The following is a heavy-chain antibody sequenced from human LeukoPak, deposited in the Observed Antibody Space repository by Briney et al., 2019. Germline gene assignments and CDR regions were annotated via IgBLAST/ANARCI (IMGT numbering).Heavy chain of an antibody. CDR1: GFTFSSYA. V-gene: IGHV3-23*01. CDR3: AKTWDTMIVVASDY. CDR2: ISGSGGST. D-gene: IGHD3-22*01. J-gene: IGHJ4*02. Sequence: GGSLRLSCAASGFTFSSYAMSWVRQAPGKGLEWVSDISGSGGSTYYADSVKGRFTISRDNSKNTLYLQMNSLRAEDTAVYYCAKTWDTMIVVASDYWGQGTLVTVSS.